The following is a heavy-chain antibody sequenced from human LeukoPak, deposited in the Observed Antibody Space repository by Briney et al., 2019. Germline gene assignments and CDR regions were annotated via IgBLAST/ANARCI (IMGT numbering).Heavy chain of an antibody. CDR3: AREIGYSSGWYKAYYYYMDV. V-gene: IGHV3-30*04. CDR1: GFTFSSYA. Sequence: GGSLRLSCAASGFTFSSYAMHWVRQAPGKGLEWVAVISYDGSNKYYADSVKGRFTISRDNSKNTLYLQMNSLRAEDTAVYYCAREIGYSSGWYKAYYYYMDVWGKGTTVTVSS. J-gene: IGHJ6*03. D-gene: IGHD6-19*01. CDR2: ISYDGSNK.